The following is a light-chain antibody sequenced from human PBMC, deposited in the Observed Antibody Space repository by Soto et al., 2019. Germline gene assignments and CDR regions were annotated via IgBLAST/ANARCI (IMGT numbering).Light chain of an antibody. J-gene: IGLJ1*01. V-gene: IGLV2-14*01. CDR2: DVS. Sequence: QSVLTQPASVSGSPGQSITISCTGTSSDVGGYNYVSWYQQHPGKAPKLMIYDVSNRPSGVSNRFSGSKSGNTASLTISGLQAEDEADDYCSSYTSSSTPYVFGTGNMLTVL. CDR3: SSYTSSSTPYV. CDR1: SSDVGGYNY.